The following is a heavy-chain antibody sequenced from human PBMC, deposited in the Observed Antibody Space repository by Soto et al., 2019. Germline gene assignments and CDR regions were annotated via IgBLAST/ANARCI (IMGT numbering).Heavy chain of an antibody. D-gene: IGHD6-19*01. Sequence: SVKVSCKASGGTFSSYALSWVRQAPGQGLEWMGGIIPIFGTANYAQKFQGRVTITADESTSTAYMELSSLRSEDTAVYYCARDAGCQWPPDYWDQGPLIAVSS. V-gene: IGHV1-69*13. J-gene: IGHJ4*02. CDR2: IIPIFGTA. CDR1: GGTFSSYA. CDR3: ARDAGCQWPPDY.